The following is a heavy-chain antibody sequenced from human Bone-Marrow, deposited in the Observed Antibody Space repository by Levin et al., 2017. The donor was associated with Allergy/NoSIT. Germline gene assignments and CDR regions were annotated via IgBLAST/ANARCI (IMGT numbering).Heavy chain of an antibody. D-gene: IGHD1-26*01. J-gene: IGHJ4*02. CDR2: IYYSGST. CDR3: ARWEWELPHPHFDY. V-gene: IGHV4-59*01. Sequence: PSETLSLTCTVSGGSISSYYWSWIRQPPGKGLEWIGYIYYSGSTNYNPSLKSRVTISVDTSKNQFSLKLSSVTAADTAVYYCARWEWELPHPHFDYWGQGTLVTVSS. CDR1: GGSISSYY.